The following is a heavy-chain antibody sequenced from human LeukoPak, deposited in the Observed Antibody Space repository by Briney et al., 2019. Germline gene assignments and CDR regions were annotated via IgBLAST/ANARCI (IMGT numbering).Heavy chain of an antibody. J-gene: IGHJ4*02. Sequence: ASVKVSCKASGYIFTSYGIGWVRQVPGQGLEWMGWISTYNGNTNYVQRLQGRVTMTTDTPTNTVHMELRSLRSDDAAVYYCARVGYTSGCDHWGQGTLVTVSS. CDR2: ISTYNGNT. CDR1: GYIFTSYG. V-gene: IGHV1-18*01. D-gene: IGHD3-3*01. CDR3: ARVGYTSGCDH.